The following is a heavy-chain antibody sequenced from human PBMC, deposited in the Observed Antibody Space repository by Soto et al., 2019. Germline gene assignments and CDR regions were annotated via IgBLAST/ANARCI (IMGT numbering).Heavy chain of an antibody. CDR1: GFTFSSYS. V-gene: IGHV3-48*01. J-gene: IGHJ4*02. D-gene: IGHD6-13*01. CDR2: ISSSSSTI. CDR3: ARGTRQQLYY. Sequence: PGGSLRLSCAASGFTFSSYSMNWVRQAPGKGLEWVSYISSSSSTIYYADSVKGRFTISRDNAKNTLYLQMNSLRAEDTAVHYCARGTRQQLYYWGQGTLVTVSS.